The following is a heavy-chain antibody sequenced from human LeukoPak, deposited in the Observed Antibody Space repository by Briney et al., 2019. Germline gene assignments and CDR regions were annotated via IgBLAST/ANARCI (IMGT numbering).Heavy chain of an antibody. V-gene: IGHV1-24*01. D-gene: IGHD3-16*01. CDR3: ARRTTWSSLVRVGGNAFDF. CDR2: FDTEDGET. CDR1: GCTLTELS. J-gene: IGHJ3*01. Sequence: GASVKVSCMVSGCTLTELSMHWVRPAPGKGLEWVGGFDTEDGETIYAQKFQGRVTMTEDTSTDTAYMELSSLRSEDTAVYYAARRTTWSSLVRVGGNAFDFWGQGTVVTVSS.